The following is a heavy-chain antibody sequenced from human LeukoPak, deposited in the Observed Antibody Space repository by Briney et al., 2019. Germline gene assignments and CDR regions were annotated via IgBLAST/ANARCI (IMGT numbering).Heavy chain of an antibody. J-gene: IGHJ4*02. CDR3: ARVAFAVVRYYFDY. Sequence: SETLSLTCAVYGGSFSGYYWSWIRQPPGKGLEWIGYIYYSGSTYYNPSLKSRVTISVDTSKNQFSLKLSSVTAADTAVYYCARVAFAVVRYYFDYWGQGTLVTVSS. CDR1: GGSFSGYY. CDR2: IYYSGST. V-gene: IGHV4-30-4*08. D-gene: IGHD3-10*01.